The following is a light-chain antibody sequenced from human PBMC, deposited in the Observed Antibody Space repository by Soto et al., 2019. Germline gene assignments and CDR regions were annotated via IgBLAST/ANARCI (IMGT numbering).Light chain of an antibody. CDR3: EAWDSNLSGGV. CDR2: DND. J-gene: IGLJ3*02. CDR1: RSNIGNNY. V-gene: IGLV1-51*01. Sequence: QSVLTQPPSVSAAPGQKVTVSCSGSRSNIGNNYVSCYQHLPGTAPKLLIYDNDKQPSGIPDRFSASKSGTSATLDITGLQPGDEADYYCEAWDSNLSGGVFGGGTKVTVL.